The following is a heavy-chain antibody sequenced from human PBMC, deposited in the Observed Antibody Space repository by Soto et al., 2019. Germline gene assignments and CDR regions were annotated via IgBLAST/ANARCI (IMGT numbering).Heavy chain of an antibody. J-gene: IGHJ2*01. CDR3: ATRWGYFDF. CDR2: ITSGGDTI. CDR1: GFTFSDYY. V-gene: IGHV3-11*01. Sequence: QMQLVESGGGLVRPGGSLRLSCAASGFTFSDYYMSWIRKAPGKGLEWISYITSGGDTIYYTDSVKGRFTISRDNAKKSLYLDMKNLRADDSAVYYCATRWGYFDFWGRGTLVTVSS.